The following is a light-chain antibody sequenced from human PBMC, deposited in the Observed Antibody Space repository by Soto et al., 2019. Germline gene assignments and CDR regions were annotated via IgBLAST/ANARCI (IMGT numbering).Light chain of an antibody. CDR2: EGS. Sequence: QSVLAQPASVSGSPGQSITISCTGTSSDVGSYNLVSWYQQHPGKAPKLMIYEGSKRPSGVSNRFSGSTSGNTASLTISGLQAEDEADYYCCSYAGSSTYEFGTGTKVTVL. CDR1: SSDVGSYNL. J-gene: IGLJ1*01. V-gene: IGLV2-23*01. CDR3: CSYAGSSTYE.